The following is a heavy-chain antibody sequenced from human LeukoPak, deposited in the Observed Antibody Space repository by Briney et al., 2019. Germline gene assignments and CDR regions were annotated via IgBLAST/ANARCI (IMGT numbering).Heavy chain of an antibody. V-gene: IGHV3-7*01. CDR3: ARVGYSGWYLEY. CDR2: INQGGSVK. CDR1: GFTFRSYW. J-gene: IGHJ4*02. D-gene: IGHD5-12*01. Sequence: PGGSLRLSCAASGFTFRSYWMSWVRQAPGKGLVWVANINQGGSVKYYVDSVKGRFTISRDDAKNSLYVQMNSLRDEDTAVYYCARVGYSGWYLEYWGQGTLVTVSS.